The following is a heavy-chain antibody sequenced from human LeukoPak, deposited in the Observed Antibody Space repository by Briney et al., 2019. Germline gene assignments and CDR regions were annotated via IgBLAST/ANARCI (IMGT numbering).Heavy chain of an antibody. CDR2: ISTYSGGT. J-gene: IGHJ2*01. CDR1: GYTFTSHG. D-gene: IGHD3-22*01. CDR3: ARDSNYYDSSGYSGGDWYFDL. V-gene: IGHV1-2*02. Sequence: ASVKVSCKASGYTFTSHGISWVRQAPGQGLEWMGWISTYSGGTNYAQKFQGRVTMTRDTSISTAYMELSRLRSDDTAVYYCARDSNYYDSSGYSGGDWYFDLWGRGTLVTVSS.